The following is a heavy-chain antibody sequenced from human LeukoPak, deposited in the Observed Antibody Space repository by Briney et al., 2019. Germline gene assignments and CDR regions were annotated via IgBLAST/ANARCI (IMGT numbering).Heavy chain of an antibody. D-gene: IGHD3-10*01. J-gene: IGHJ4*02. V-gene: IGHV3-48*03. CDR2: ISSSGSTI. CDR3: ARDAPHYYGSGTERGY. CDR1: GFTFSSYE. Sequence: PGGSLRLSCAASGFTFSSYEMNWVRQAPGKGLEWVSYISSSGSTIYYADSVKGRFTISRDNAKNSLYLQMNSLRAEDTAVYYCARDAPHYYGSGTERGYWGQGTLVTVSS.